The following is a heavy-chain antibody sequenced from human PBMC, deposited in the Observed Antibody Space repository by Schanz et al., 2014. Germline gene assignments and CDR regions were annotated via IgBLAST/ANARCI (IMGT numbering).Heavy chain of an antibody. Sequence: QVQLQQWGAGLLKPSETLSLTCAVYGGSFSGYFWGWTRQSPEKGLEWIGEISHSGRTTYNPSLKRRAPISVDTAKNQFFLKLSSVAAADTAVYYCARHLAESAAAAFDSWGQGTLVAVSS. V-gene: IGHV4-34*01. CDR3: ARHLAESAAAAFDS. CDR1: GGSFSGYF. D-gene: IGHD2-2*01. CDR2: ISHSGRT. J-gene: IGHJ4*02.